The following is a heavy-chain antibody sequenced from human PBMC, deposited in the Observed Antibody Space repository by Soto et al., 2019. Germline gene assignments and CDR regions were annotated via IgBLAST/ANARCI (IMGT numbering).Heavy chain of an antibody. CDR3: ARDLGMATIHD. V-gene: IGHV3-74*01. J-gene: IGHJ4*02. CDR2: IYSDGSST. D-gene: IGHD5-12*01. Sequence: EVPLVESGGGLVQPGGSLRLSCAASGFTFSSYWMHWVRQAPGKGLVWVSRIYSDGSSTGYADSVKGRFTISRDNGKNTLYLQMNSLRAEDTAVYYCARDLGMATIHDWGQGTLVTVSS. CDR1: GFTFSSYW.